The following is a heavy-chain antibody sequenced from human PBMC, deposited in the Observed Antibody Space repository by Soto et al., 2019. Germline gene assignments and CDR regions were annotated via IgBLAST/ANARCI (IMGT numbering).Heavy chain of an antibody. D-gene: IGHD6-19*01. V-gene: IGHV3-48*03. CDR2: ISSSGSTI. CDR3: ASPPYSSGWYYFDY. Sequence: EEQLVESGGGLVQPGGSLRLSCAASGFTFSSYEMNWVRQAPGKGLEWVSYISSSGSTIYYADSVKGRFTISRDNAKNSLYLQMNSLRAEDTAVYYCASPPYSSGWYYFDYWGQGTLVTVSS. CDR1: GFTFSSYE. J-gene: IGHJ4*02.